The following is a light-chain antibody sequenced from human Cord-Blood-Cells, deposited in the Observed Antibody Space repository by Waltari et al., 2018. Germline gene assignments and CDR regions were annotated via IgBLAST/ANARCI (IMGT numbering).Light chain of an antibody. CDR3: CSYAGSWV. CDR1: SSDVGSYNL. V-gene: IGLV2-23*01. Sequence: QSALTQPASVSGSPGQSITISCTGTSSDVGSYNLVSWYQQHPGKAPKLMIYEGSKRHSGVSNRFSGSKSSNTASLTISGLQAEDEADYYCCSYAGSWVFGGGTKLTVL. CDR2: EGS. J-gene: IGLJ3*02.